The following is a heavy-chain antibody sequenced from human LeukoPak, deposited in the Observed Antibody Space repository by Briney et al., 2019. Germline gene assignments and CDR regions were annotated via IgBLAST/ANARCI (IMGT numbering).Heavy chain of an antibody. D-gene: IGHD6-13*01. V-gene: IGHV1-8*02. CDR2: MNPNSGNT. CDR1: GYTFTSYG. J-gene: IGHJ4*02. CDR3: ARGAWQQLVDY. Sequence: ASVKVSCKASGYTFTSYGINWVRQATGQGLEWMGWMNPNSGNTGYAQKFQGRATMTRNTSISTAYMELSSLRSEDTAVYYCARGAWQQLVDYWGQGTLVTVSS.